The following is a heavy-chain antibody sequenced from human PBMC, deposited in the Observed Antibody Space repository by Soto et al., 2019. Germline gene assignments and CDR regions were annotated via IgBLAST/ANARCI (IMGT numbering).Heavy chain of an antibody. CDR2: INAGNGNT. V-gene: IGHV1-3*01. Sequence: GASVEVSCKASGYTFTSYAMHWVRQAPGQRLEWMGWINAGNGNTKYSQKFQGRVTITRDTSASTAYMELSSLRSEDTAVYYCARDPYYYGSGSYYPSYYYYGMDVWAQGTTVTVSS. D-gene: IGHD3-10*01. CDR3: ARDPYYYGSGSYYPSYYYYGMDV. J-gene: IGHJ6*02. CDR1: GYTFTSYA.